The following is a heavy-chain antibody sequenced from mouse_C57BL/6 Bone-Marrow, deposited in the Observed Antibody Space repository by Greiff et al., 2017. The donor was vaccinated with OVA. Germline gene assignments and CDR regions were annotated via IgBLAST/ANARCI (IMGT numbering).Heavy chain of an antibody. Sequence: QVQLQQSGAELAKPGASVKLSCKASGYTFTSYWMHWVKQRPGQGLEWIGYINPSSGYTKYNQKFKDKATLTADKSSSTAYMQLISLTYEDSAVYYCAAYYSNYPFDYWGQGTTLTVSS. V-gene: IGHV1-7*01. J-gene: IGHJ2*01. CDR2: INPSSGYT. D-gene: IGHD2-5*01. CDR3: AAYYSNYPFDY. CDR1: GYTFTSYW.